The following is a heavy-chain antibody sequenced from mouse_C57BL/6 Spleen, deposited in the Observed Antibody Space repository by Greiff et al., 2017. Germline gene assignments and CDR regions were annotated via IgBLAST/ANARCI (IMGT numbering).Heavy chain of an antibody. V-gene: IGHV1-69*01. J-gene: IGHJ1*03. CDR1: GYTFTSYW. CDR2: IDPSDSYT. D-gene: IGHD2-4*01. Sequence: QVQLQQPGAELVMPGASVKLSCKASGYTFTSYWMHWVKQRPGLGLEWIGEIDPSDSYTNYNQKFKGKSTLTVDKSSSTAYMQLSSLTSEDSAVYYCARKEGKNDYDGYFDVWGTGTTVTVSS. CDR3: ARKEGKNDYDGYFDV.